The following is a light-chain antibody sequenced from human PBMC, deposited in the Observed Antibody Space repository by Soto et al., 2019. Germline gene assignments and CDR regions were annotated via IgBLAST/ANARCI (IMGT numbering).Light chain of an antibody. J-gene: IGKJ1*01. CDR3: QHYNSYSEA. CDR2: KAS. V-gene: IGKV1-5*03. Sequence: DIQMTQSPSTLSASVGDRVTITCRASQSISSKLAWYQQKVGKAPKLLIYKASTLKSGVPSRFSGSGSGTEFTLTISSLQPDDFATYYCQHYNSYSEAFGQGTKVDIK. CDR1: QSISSK.